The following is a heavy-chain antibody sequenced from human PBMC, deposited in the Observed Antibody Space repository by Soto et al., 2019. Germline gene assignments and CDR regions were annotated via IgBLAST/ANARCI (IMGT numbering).Heavy chain of an antibody. J-gene: IGHJ4*02. V-gene: IGHV3-23*01. CDR1: GFSIGSSA. D-gene: IGHD2-15*01. Sequence: EVQLLESGGGLVQPGGSLRLSCAASGFSIGSSAWSWVRQAPGKGLDWVSTIGGNGVTTFYPDSAKGRFTISRDISRNTVFLQMSSLRAEDTALYYCAKSSRYCSGGGCFYYFDYWGQGTLVTVSS. CDR2: IGGNGVTT. CDR3: AKSSRYCSGGGCFYYFDY.